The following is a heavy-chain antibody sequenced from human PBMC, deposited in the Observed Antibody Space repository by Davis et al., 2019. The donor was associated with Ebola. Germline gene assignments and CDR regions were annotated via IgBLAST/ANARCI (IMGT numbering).Heavy chain of an antibody. CDR3: ARRTTLDY. D-gene: IGHD4-17*01. CDR1: GFVFRNYV. CDR2: ISYDGSNK. Sequence: GGSLRLSCAASGFVFRNYVMSWVRQAPGKGLERVAVISYDGSNKYYADSVKGRFTISRDNSKNTLYLQMNSLRAEDTAVYYCARRTTLDYWGQGTLVTVSS. V-gene: IGHV3-30*03. J-gene: IGHJ4*02.